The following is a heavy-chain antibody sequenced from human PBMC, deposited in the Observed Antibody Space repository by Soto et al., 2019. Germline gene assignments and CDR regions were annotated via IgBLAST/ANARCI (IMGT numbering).Heavy chain of an antibody. Sequence: PGGSLRLSCAASGFTFSSYGMHWVRQAPGKGLEWVAVIWYDGSNKYYADSVKGRFTISRDNSKNTLYLQMNSLRAEDTAVYYCARGPNYGDYVHFDYWGQGTLVTVSS. D-gene: IGHD4-17*01. CDR2: IWYDGSNK. V-gene: IGHV3-33*01. CDR3: ARGPNYGDYVHFDY. CDR1: GFTFSSYG. J-gene: IGHJ4*02.